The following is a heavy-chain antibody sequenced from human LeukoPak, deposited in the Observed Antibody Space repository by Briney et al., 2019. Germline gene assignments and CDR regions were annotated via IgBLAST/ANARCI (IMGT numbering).Heavy chain of an antibody. J-gene: IGHJ4*02. CDR3: ARGGEVCSSSSCYRGHDY. D-gene: IGHD2-2*01. V-gene: IGHV1-2*02. CDR1: GYTFTSYG. Sequence: ASVKVSCKATGYTFTSYGISWVRQAPGQGLEWMGWINPKSGGTTYEQKFQGRVTMTRDTSTSTAYMELSRLRSDDTAVYYCARGGEVCSSSSCYRGHDYWGQGTLVTVSS. CDR2: INPKSGGT.